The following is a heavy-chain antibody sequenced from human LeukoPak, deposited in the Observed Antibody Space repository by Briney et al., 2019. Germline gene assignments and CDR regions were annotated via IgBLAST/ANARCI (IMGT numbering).Heavy chain of an antibody. CDR3: AGPITMIRGIIISPPLGEY. J-gene: IGHJ4*02. CDR2: ISGSGGST. CDR1: GFTFSSYA. D-gene: IGHD3-10*01. V-gene: IGHV3-23*01. Sequence: GGSLRLSCAASGFTFSSYAMSWVRQAPGKGLEWVSTISGSGGSTYYADSVKGRFTISRDNSKNTLYLQMNSLRAEDTAVYYCAGPITMIRGIIISPPLGEYWGQGTLGTVSS.